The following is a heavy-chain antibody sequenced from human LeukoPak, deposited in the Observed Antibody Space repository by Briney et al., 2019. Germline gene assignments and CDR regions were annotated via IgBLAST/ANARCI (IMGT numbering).Heavy chain of an antibody. V-gene: IGHV1-8*01. CDR2: MNPNSGNT. Sequence: GASVKVSCKASGYTFITYDINWVRQATGQGLGWMGWMNPNSGNTGYAQKFQGRVTMTRNTSISTAYMELSSLRSEDTAVYYCARGNRMSNVGYYYYYMDVWGKGTTVTVSS. CDR3: ARGNRMSNVGYYYYYMDV. CDR1: GYTFITYD. D-gene: IGHD1-26*01. J-gene: IGHJ6*03.